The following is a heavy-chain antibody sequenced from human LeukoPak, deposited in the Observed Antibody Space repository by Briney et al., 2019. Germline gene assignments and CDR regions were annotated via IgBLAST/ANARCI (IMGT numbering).Heavy chain of an antibody. CDR2: ISSSSSYI. Sequence: PGGSLRLSCAASGFTFSSYSMNWVRQAPGKGLEWVSSISSSSSYIYYADSVKGRFTISRDNAKNSLYLQMNSLRAEDTAVYYCAREARGMATNAHDAFDIWGQGTMVTVSS. CDR3: AREARGMATNAHDAFDI. J-gene: IGHJ3*02. V-gene: IGHV3-21*04. D-gene: IGHD5-24*01. CDR1: GFTFSSYS.